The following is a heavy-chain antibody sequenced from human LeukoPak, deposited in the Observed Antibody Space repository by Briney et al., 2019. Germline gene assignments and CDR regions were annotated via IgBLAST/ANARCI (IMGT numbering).Heavy chain of an antibody. Sequence: GGSLRLSCAASGFTVSSNYMSWVRQAPGKGLEGVSVIYSGGSTYYADSVKGGFTISRHNSNNTLYLQMNSLRAENTAVYYCATGKIVVVPAAISYYFDYWGQGTLVTVSS. V-gene: IGHV3-53*01. CDR3: ATGKIVVVPAAISYYFDY. J-gene: IGHJ4*02. CDR1: GFTVSSNY. D-gene: IGHD2-2*02. CDR2: IYSGGST.